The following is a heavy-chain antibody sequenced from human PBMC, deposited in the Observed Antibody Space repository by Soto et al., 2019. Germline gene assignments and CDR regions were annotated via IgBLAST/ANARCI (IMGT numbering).Heavy chain of an antibody. CDR3: ASAGLSSYGMDV. Sequence: GGSLRLSCAASGFTFSNAWMNWVRQAPGKGLEWVGRIKSKTDGGTTDYAAPLKGRFTISRDDSKNTLYLQMNSLRAEDTAVYYCASAGLSSYGMDVRGQGTTVTVSS. J-gene: IGHJ6*02. CDR2: IKSKTDGGTT. D-gene: IGHD6-25*01. CDR1: GFTFSNAW. V-gene: IGHV3-15*07.